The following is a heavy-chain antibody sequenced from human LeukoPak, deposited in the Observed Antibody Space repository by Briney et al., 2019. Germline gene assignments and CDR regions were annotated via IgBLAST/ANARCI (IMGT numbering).Heavy chain of an antibody. V-gene: IGHV3-11*04. CDR3: AVQITMIVVVPYFDY. J-gene: IGHJ4*02. D-gene: IGHD3-22*01. CDR2: ISGTGTTI. CDR1: GLTFSDYY. Sequence: GGSLRLSCAASGLTFSDYYMTWIRQAPGKGLEWVSSISGTGTTIYSADSVRGRFTVSGDNARNSLFLHMNSLRAEDTAVYYCAVQITMIVVVPYFDYWGQGTLVTVSS.